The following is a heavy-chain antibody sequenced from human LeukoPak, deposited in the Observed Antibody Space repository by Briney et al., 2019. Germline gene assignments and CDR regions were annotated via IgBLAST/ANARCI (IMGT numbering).Heavy chain of an antibody. Sequence: PGGSLTLSCAASGFIFSKSWMSWVRQAPGKGLEWVANMNGDGSVKDYVDSVKGRFTISRDNARQSLYLQMSDLRAEDTAVYYCATYTHWVAGDVWGQGTTVTVSS. V-gene: IGHV3-7*01. CDR1: GFIFSKSW. D-gene: IGHD3-16*01. CDR2: MNGDGSVK. J-gene: IGHJ6*02. CDR3: ATYTHWVAGDV.